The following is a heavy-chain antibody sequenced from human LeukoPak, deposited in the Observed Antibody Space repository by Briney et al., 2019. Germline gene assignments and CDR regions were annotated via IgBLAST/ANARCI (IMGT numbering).Heavy chain of an antibody. V-gene: IGHV3-23*01. CDR3: ARGSHDLYSSGWYGMDV. CDR2: ISGSGGST. Sequence: GGSLRLSCAASGFTFSSYAMSWVRQAPGKGLEWVSAISGSGGSTYYADSVKGRFTISRDNSKNTLYLQMNSLRAEDTAVYYCARGSHDLYSSGWYGMDVWGQGTTVTVSS. J-gene: IGHJ6*02. CDR1: GFTFSSYA. D-gene: IGHD6-19*01.